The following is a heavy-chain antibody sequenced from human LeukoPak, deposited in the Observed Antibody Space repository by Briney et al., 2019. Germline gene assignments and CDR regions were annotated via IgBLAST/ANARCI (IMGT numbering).Heavy chain of an antibody. CDR2: ISWNSGSI. D-gene: IGHD6-13*01. V-gene: IGHV3-9*01. CDR3: AKGRMGSSWYYFDY. J-gene: IGHJ4*02. Sequence: PGRSLRLSCAASGFTFDDYAMHWVRQAPGKGLEWVSGISWNSGSIGYADSVKGRFTISRDNAKNSLYLQMNSLRAEDTALYYCAKGRMGSSWYYFDYWGRGTLVTVPS. CDR1: GFTFDDYA.